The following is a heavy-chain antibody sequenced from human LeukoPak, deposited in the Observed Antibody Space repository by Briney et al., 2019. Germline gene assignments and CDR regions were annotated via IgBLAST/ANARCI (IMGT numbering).Heavy chain of an antibody. D-gene: IGHD6-13*01. CDR3: ARYDYSSSWYISDY. CDR2: IYYSGST. CDR1: GGSISSYY. J-gene: IGHJ4*02. Sequence: SETLSLTCTVSGGSISSYYWSWIRQPPGKGLEWIGYIYYSGSTNYNPSLKSRVTISVDTSKNQISLKLISVTAADTAVYYCARYDYSSSWYISDYWGQGTLVTVSS. V-gene: IGHV4-59*01.